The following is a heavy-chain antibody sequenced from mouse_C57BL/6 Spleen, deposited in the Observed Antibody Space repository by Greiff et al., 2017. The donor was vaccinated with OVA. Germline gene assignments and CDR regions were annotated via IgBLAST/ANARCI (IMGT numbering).Heavy chain of an antibody. J-gene: IGHJ4*01. D-gene: IGHD1-1*01. CDR3: TPGSRYYYAMDD. CDR2: IDPETGGT. V-gene: IGHV1-15*01. CDR1: GYTFTDYE. Sequence: VKLMESGAELVRPGASVTLSCKASGYTFTDYEMHWVKQTPVHGLEWIGAIDPETGGTAYNQKFKGKAILTADKSSSTAYMELRSLTSEDSAVYYCTPGSRYYYAMDDWGQGTSGTVSS.